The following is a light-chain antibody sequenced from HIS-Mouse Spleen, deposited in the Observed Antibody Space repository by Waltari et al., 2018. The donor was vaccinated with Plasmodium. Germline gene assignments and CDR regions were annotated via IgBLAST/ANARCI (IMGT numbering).Light chain of an antibody. CDR3: QQYNNWSFT. V-gene: IGKV3-15*01. CDR2: GAS. J-gene: IGKJ3*01. CDR1: QSVSSN. Sequence: EIVMTPSPATLSVSPGESATISCRASQSVSSNLAWYQQKPGQAPRLLIYGASTRATGIPARFSGSGSGTEFTLTISSLQSEDFAVYYCQQYNNWSFTFGPGTKVDIK.